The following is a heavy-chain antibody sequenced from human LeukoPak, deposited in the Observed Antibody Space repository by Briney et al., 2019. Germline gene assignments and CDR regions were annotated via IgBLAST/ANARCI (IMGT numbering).Heavy chain of an antibody. Sequence: SETLSLTCAVSGYSISSGYYWGWIRQPPGKGLEWIGSIYHSGSTYYNPSLKSRVTISVDTSKNQFSLKLSSVTAADTAVYYCARVTYSGSYFRPSAAFDIWGQGTMVTVSS. CDR2: IYHSGST. D-gene: IGHD1-26*01. CDR3: ARVTYSGSYFRPSAAFDI. CDR1: GYSISSGYY. J-gene: IGHJ3*02. V-gene: IGHV4-38-2*01.